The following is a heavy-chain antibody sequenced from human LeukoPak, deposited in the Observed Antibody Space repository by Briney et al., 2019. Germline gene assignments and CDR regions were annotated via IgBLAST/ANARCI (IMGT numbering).Heavy chain of an antibody. J-gene: IGHJ5*02. CDR3: ASSQAVALFDP. CDR2: IYHSGST. CDR1: GGSISSSNW. D-gene: IGHD6-19*01. Sequence: SETPSLTCAVSGGSISSSNWWSWVRQPPGKGLEWIGEIYHSGSTNYNPSLKSRVTISVDKSKNQFSLKLSSVTAADTAVYYCASSQAVALFDPWGQGTLVTVSS. V-gene: IGHV4-4*02.